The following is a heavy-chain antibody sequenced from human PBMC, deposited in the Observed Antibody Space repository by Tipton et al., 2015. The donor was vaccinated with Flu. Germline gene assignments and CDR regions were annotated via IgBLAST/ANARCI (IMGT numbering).Heavy chain of an antibody. CDR1: GYNFTSYW. V-gene: IGHV5-51*01. D-gene: IGHD3-22*01. CDR2: IYPGDSDT. CDR3: ARQYYYDSSGYVAFDI. J-gene: IGHJ3*02. Sequence: QLVQSGAEVKKPGESLKISCKGSGYNFTSYWIGWVRQMPGKGLEWMGIIYPGDSDTRYSPSFQGQVTISADKSISTAYLQWSSLKASDTAMYYCARQYYYDSSGYVAFDIWGQGTMVTVSS.